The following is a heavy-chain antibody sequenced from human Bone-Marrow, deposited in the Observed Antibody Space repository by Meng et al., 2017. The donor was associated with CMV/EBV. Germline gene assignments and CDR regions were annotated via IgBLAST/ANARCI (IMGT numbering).Heavy chain of an antibody. CDR3: ARGVTIFGVVIELEDTFDP. D-gene: IGHD3-3*01. Sequence: SETLSPTSAVYGGSFSGYYWSWIRQPPGKGLEWIGEINHSVSTNYNPSLKSRVTIAVDTSKNQFTLKLISVTAADTAVYYWARGVTIFGVVIELEDTFDPWGQGTLVTVSS. CDR2: INHSVST. J-gene: IGHJ5*02. V-gene: IGHV4-34*01. CDR1: GGSFSGYY.